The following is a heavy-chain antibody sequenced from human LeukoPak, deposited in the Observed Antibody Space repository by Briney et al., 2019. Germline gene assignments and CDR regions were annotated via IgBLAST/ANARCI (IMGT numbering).Heavy chain of an antibody. V-gene: IGHV1-2*02. Sequence: ASVKVSCKASGYTFTGYYMHWGRQAPGQGLGWMGWIYPDSGSTNYAQNSQGRVTMTRDKSNSTAYLQLSRLRSDDTAVYYCAKVAGARGYDAFDIWGQGTMVTVSS. CDR2: IYPDSGST. D-gene: IGHD5-12*01. CDR3: AKVAGARGYDAFDI. J-gene: IGHJ3*02. CDR1: GYTFTGYY.